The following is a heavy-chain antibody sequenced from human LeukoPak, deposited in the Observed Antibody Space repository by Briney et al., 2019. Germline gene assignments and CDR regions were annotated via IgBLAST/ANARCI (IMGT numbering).Heavy chain of an antibody. D-gene: IGHD6-19*01. V-gene: IGHV3-23*01. CDR1: GFTFSSNA. CDR3: AKAGQWLAGSRLG. J-gene: IGHJ4*02. CDR2: ISGSGGSA. Sequence: GGSLRLSCAASGFTFSSNAMSWVRQAPGKGLEWVSAISGSGGSADYADSVRGRFTISRDNSKNTLYLQMTSLRAEDTAVYYCAKAGQWLAGSRLGWGQGTLVTVSS.